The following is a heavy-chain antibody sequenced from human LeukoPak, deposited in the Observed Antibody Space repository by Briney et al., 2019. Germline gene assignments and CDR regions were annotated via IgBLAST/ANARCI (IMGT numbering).Heavy chain of an antibody. CDR3: ARKTTTGTTGGAFDI. D-gene: IGHD1-1*01. CDR2: IIPIFGTA. V-gene: IGHV1-69*13. CDR1: GGTFSSYA. J-gene: IGHJ3*02. Sequence: SVKVSCKASGGTFSSYAISWVRQAPGQGLEWMGGIIPIFGTANYAQKFQGRVTITADESTSTAYMELSSLRSEDTAVYYCARKTTTGTTGGAFDIWGQGTMVTVSS.